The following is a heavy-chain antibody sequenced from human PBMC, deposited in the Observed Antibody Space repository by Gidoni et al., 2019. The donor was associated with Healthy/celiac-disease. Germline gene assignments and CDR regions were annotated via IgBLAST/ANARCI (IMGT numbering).Heavy chain of an antibody. CDR3: ARGYDFWGGYLFY. D-gene: IGHD3-3*01. CDR2: INSDSGGT. V-gene: IGHV1-2*02. CDR1: AYTVTGYY. Sequence: QVQLVQSGAEVKTPGASVKVSCKAAAYTVTGYYMHWVRQAPGQGFEWMGWINSDSGGTNYAQKFQGRVTMTRDTSISSAYMELSRLRSDDTAVYYCARGYDFWGGYLFYWGQGTLVTVSS. J-gene: IGHJ4*02.